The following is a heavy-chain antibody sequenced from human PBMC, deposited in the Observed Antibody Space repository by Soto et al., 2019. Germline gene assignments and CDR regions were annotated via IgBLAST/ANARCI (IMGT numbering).Heavy chain of an antibody. J-gene: IGHJ6*02. CDR1: GFTFRTYT. CDR3: ARDRGYDAHDFYYNAMDV. Sequence: PGGSLRLSCISSGFTFRTYTMNWFRQAPGKGLEWVSGIRGFSPYTFYAESVKGRFTISRDNAKNSLFLQMNSLRAEDTAVYYCARDRGYDAHDFYYNAMDVWGQGTTVT. V-gene: IGHV3-21*01. CDR2: IRGFSPYT. D-gene: IGHD2-15*01.